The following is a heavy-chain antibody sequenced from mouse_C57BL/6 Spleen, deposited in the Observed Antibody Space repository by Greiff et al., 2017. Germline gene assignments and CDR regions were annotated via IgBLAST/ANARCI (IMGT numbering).Heavy chain of an antibody. CDR3: ARKGYYGSSHDWYYDV. Sequence: VQLQQPGAELVRPGTSVKLSCKASGYTFTSYWMHWVKQRPGQGLEWIGVIDPSDSYTNYNPKFKGKATLTVDTSSSTAYMQLSSLTSEDSAVYYCARKGYYGSSHDWYYDVWGTGTTVTVSS. CDR1: GYTFTSYW. CDR2: IDPSDSYT. J-gene: IGHJ1*03. V-gene: IGHV1-59*01. D-gene: IGHD1-1*01.